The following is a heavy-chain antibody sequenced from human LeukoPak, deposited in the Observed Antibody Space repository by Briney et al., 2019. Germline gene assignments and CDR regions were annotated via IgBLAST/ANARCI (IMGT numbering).Heavy chain of an antibody. D-gene: IGHD3-10*01. J-gene: IGHJ4*02. CDR3: AKDRRAGSYDY. CDR1: GLTFSSYG. Sequence: PGRSLRPSCAASGLTFSSYGMSWVRQPPGNGLGWVSAISGSGGSTYYADSVKGRFTTSRDNSKKTLYLQMNSLRAEDTAVYNCAKDRRAGSYDYWGQGTLVTVSS. V-gene: IGHV3-23*01. CDR2: ISGSGGST.